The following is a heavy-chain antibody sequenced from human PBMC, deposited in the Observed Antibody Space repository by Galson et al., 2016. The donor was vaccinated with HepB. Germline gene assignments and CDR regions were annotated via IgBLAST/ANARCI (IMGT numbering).Heavy chain of an antibody. CDR2: IHHTGSS. CDR1: NGSITSSNW. D-gene: IGHD3-22*01. J-gene: IGHJ4*02. Sequence: LSLTCIVSNGSITSSNWWSWVRQPPGKGLEWIGDIHHTGSSTYNPSLKGRLTISVDESNNQLSLRLTSVTAADTAVYYCARERPDFSDTTGYSGGFDNWGQGTLVTVSS. CDR3: ARERPDFSDTTGYSGGFDN. V-gene: IGHV4-4*02.